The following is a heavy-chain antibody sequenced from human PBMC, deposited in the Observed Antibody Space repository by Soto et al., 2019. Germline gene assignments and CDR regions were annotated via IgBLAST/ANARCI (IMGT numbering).Heavy chain of an antibody. J-gene: IGHJ4*02. D-gene: IGHD1-1*01. CDR3: ARGTGYFDY. V-gene: IGHV3-64*02. CDR2: ISSNGGST. CDR1: GFTFSSYA. Sequence: EVQLVESGEGLVQPGGSLRLSCAASGFTFSSYAMHWVRQAPGKGLEYVSAISSNGGSTYYADSVKGRFTISRDNSKNSLYLHTGSLRAEDMAVYYGARGTGYFDYWGQGTLVTVSS.